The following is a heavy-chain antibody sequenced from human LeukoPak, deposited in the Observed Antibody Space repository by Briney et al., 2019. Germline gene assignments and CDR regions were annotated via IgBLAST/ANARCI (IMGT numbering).Heavy chain of an antibody. D-gene: IGHD3-3*01. J-gene: IGHJ3*02. CDR1: GYTLTSYD. CDR2: MNPNSGNT. V-gene: IGHV1-8*01. Sequence: ASVKVSCKASGYTLTSYDIDWVRQATGQGLEWMGWMNPNSGNTGYAQKFQGRVTMTRNTSISTAYMELSSPRSEDTAVYYCAGKTYYDFWSGSDAFDIWGQGTMVTVSS. CDR3: AGKTYYDFWSGSDAFDI.